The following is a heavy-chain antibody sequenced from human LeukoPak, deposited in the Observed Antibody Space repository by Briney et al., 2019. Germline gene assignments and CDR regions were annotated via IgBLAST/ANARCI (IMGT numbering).Heavy chain of an antibody. D-gene: IGHD4-17*01. Sequence: GGSLRLSCAASGFTFSDYYMSWIRQAPGKGPEWVSYISSSGSTIYYADSVKGRFTISRDNAKNSLYLQMNSLRAEDTAVYYCARSRDGDSDYFDYWGQGTLVTVSS. CDR3: ARSRDGDSDYFDY. CDR1: GFTFSDYY. V-gene: IGHV3-11*01. CDR2: ISSSGSTI. J-gene: IGHJ4*02.